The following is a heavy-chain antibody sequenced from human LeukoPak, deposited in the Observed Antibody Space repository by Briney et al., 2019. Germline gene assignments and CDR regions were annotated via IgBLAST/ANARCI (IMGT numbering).Heavy chain of an antibody. J-gene: IGHJ5*02. CDR3: ARGGFVVVPAAMPINWFDP. CDR2: IYYSGST. D-gene: IGHD2-2*01. CDR1: GGSISSSSYY. V-gene: IGHV4-39*07. Sequence: SETLSLTCTVSGGSISSSSYYWGWIRQPPGKGLEWIGSIYYSGSTYYNPSLKSRVTISVDTSKNQFSLKLSSVTAADTAVYYCARGGFVVVPAAMPINWFDPWGQGTLVTVSS.